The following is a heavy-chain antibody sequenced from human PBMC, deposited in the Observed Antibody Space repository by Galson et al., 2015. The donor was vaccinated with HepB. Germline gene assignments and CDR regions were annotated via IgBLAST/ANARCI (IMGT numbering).Heavy chain of an antibody. CDR2: INEDGSDK. Sequence: SLRLSCAASQFTFSSYWIGWVRQAPGKGLEWVANINEDGSDKYYVDSVKGRFTISRDNAKNSLYLQMNSLRAEDTAVYYCARDQWRIFDYWGQGTLVTVSS. J-gene: IGHJ4*02. CDR3: ARDQWRIFDY. CDR1: QFTFSSYW. D-gene: IGHD2-8*01. V-gene: IGHV3-7*03.